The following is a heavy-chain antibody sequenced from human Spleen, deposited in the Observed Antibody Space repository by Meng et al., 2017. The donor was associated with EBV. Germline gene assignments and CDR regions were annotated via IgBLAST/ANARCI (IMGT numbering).Heavy chain of an antibody. V-gene: IGHV3-21*01. CDR3: GRDLSMAEDF. Sequence: EVQVVESGGGLVKPGGSVRLSCATSGFTFSTSSMHWVRQAPGKGLEWVSFISSTGSYIYYADSVKGRFTISRDNTKNSLYLQMNSLRVEDTAVYYCGRDLSMAEDFWGQGTLVTVS. CDR2: ISSTGSYI. CDR1: GFTFSTSS. D-gene: IGHD4/OR15-4a*01. J-gene: IGHJ4*02.